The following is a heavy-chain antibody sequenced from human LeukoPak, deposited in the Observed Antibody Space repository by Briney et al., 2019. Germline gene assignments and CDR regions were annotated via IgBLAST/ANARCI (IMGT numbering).Heavy chain of an antibody. CDR3: ARGGIAAGGRGSYGMDV. CDR1: GFTFSTYG. Sequence: GGSLRLSCVASGFTFSTYGMHWVRQAPGKALEWVAVIWYDGSNEYYADSVKGRFTISRDNSKNTLYLQMNSLRAEDTAVYYCARGGIAAGGRGSYGMDVWGKGTTVTVSS. V-gene: IGHV3-33*01. J-gene: IGHJ6*04. D-gene: IGHD6-13*01. CDR2: IWYDGSNE.